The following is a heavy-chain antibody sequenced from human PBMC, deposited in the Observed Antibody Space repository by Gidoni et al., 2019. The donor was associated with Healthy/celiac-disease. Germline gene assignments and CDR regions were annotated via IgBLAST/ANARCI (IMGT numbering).Heavy chain of an antibody. J-gene: IGHJ4*02. Sequence: DVQLVASVGDLVQPGVYLRLSYDASGFTFSSYWIHWVRQAPGKGLVWVSRSNSDGSSTSYADSVKGRFTIARDNAKNTLYLQMNSLRAVDTAVYYCERFPTGTFDYWGQGTLVTVSS. CDR2: SNSDGSST. D-gene: IGHD1-1*01. V-gene: IGHV3-74*01. CDR3: ERFPTGTFDY. CDR1: GFTFSSYW.